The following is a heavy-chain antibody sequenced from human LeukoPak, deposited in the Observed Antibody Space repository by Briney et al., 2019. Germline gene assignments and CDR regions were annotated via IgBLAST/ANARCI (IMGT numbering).Heavy chain of an antibody. CDR2: IYYSGST. Sequence: SQTLSLTCTVSGGSISSGGYYWSWVRQHPGKGLEWIGYIYYSGSTYYNPSLKSRVTISVDTSRNQFSLRLSSVTAADTAVYYCARRSEYHWFDPWGQGTLVTVSS. V-gene: IGHV4-31*03. CDR3: ARRSEYHWFDP. J-gene: IGHJ5*02. CDR1: GGSISSGGYY. D-gene: IGHD2-2*01.